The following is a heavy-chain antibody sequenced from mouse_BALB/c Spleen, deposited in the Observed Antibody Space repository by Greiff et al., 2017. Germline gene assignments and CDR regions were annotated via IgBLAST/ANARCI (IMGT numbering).Heavy chain of an antibody. CDR3: ARSPAWFAY. V-gene: IGHV14-3*02. J-gene: IGHJ3*01. CDR2: IDPANGNT. CDR1: GFNIKDTY. Sequence: VQLKQPGAELVKPGASVKLSCTASGFNIKDTYMHWVKQRPEQGLEWIGRIDPANGNTKYDPKFQGKATITADTSSNTAYLQLSSLTSEDTAVYYCARSPAWFAYWGQGTLVTVSA.